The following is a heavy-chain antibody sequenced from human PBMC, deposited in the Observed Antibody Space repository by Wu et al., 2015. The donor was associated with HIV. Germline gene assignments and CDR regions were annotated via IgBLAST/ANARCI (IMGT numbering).Heavy chain of an antibody. V-gene: IGHV1-69*05. J-gene: IGHJ6*02. CDR2: INPLFGTT. CDR1: GDGFTSYA. D-gene: IGHD5-12*01. CDR3: ARNTDSVATSLYSLGV. Sequence: QAQLVQFGDEVKKPGSSVKVTCKASGDGFTSYAVSWVRQAPGQELEWMGGINPLFGTTKHVQRFQDRVTFSTDESKRTVYMELSSLRNEDTAVYYCARNTDSVATSLYSLGVWGQGTTVAVSS.